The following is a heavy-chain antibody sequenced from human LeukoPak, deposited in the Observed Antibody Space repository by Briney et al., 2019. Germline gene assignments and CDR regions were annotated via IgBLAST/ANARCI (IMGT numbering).Heavy chain of an antibody. CDR1: VFTFSIYS. D-gene: IGHD1-7*01. Sequence: GVSVRLSCAASVFTFSIYSMNWVRQARGRGLVWVSSISSSSSYIYYADSVKGRFTISRENAKNSLHLQMNSLRAEDTAVYYCARDGQTGTTVYWGQGTLVSVSS. V-gene: IGHV3-21*01. J-gene: IGHJ4*02. CDR2: ISSSSSYI. CDR3: ARDGQTGTTVY.